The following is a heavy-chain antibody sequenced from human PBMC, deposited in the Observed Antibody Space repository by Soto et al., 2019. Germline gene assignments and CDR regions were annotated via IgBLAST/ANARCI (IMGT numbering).Heavy chain of an antibody. D-gene: IGHD6-19*01. CDR1: GYTFTGYA. V-gene: IGHV1-3*05. CDR3: ARAVAVPADFDY. Sequence: QVQLVQSGAEEKKPGASAKVSCKASGYTFTGYAMHWVRQAPGQRLEWMGWINAGNGNTKYSQKLQGRVTITRDTSASTAYMELSSLRSEDMAVYYCARAVAVPADFDYWGQGTLVTVSS. J-gene: IGHJ4*02. CDR2: INAGNGNT.